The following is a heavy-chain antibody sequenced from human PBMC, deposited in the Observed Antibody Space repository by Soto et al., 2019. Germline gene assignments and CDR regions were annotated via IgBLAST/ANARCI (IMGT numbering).Heavy chain of an antibody. V-gene: IGHV4-31*03. CDR3: ARDPGAVAGTSVFG. Sequence: PSETLSLTCTVSGGSISSGGYYWTWIRQHPGKGLEWIGYIYYTGITYYNPSLKSRVTMSLGSSKNQFSLRLSSVTAADTAVYYCARDPGAVAGTSVFGWGQGTLVTVSS. CDR1: GGSISSGGYY. CDR2: IYYTGIT. J-gene: IGHJ4*02. D-gene: IGHD6-19*01.